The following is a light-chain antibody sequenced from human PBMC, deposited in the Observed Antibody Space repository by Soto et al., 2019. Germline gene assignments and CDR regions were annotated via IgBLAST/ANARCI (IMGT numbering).Light chain of an antibody. CDR3: CSYTSSSTDVV. V-gene: IGLV2-14*01. CDR1: SSDVGGYNY. Sequence: QSVLTQPASVSGSPGQSITISCTGTSSDVGGYNYVFWYQQHPGKAPKLMIYDVSNRPSGLSKRFSGSKSGNTASLTISGLQAEDEDDYYCCSYTSSSTDVVFGGGTKLAVL. CDR2: DVS. J-gene: IGLJ2*01.